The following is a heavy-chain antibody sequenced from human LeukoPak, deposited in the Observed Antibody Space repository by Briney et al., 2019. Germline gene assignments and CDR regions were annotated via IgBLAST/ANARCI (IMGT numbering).Heavy chain of an antibody. Sequence: PGASLRLSCAASGFTVSSNYMSWVRQAPGKGLGWVSVIYSGGSTYYADSVKGRFTISRDNSKNTLYLQMNSLRGEDTAAYYCAKIHLKYSSGWYYFDYWGQGTLVTVSS. CDR2: IYSGGST. D-gene: IGHD6-19*01. CDR1: GFTVSSNY. V-gene: IGHV3-53*01. J-gene: IGHJ4*02. CDR3: AKIHLKYSSGWYYFDY.